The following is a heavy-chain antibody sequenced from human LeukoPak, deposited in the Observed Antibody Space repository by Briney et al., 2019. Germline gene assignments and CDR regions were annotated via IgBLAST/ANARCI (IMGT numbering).Heavy chain of an antibody. D-gene: IGHD2-8*01. CDR3: AREMVDPPP. Sequence: PGGSLRLSCAASGFTFSSQSMNWVRQAPGKGLEWVSYISYSSSTIYYADSVEGRFTISRDNVKNSVYLQMNSLRVEDTAVYYCAREMVDPPPWGQGALVTVSS. CDR1: GFTFSSQS. J-gene: IGHJ4*02. V-gene: IGHV3-48*01. CDR2: ISYSSSTI.